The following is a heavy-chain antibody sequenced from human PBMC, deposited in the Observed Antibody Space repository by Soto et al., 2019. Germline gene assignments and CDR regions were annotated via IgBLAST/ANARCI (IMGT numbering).Heavy chain of an antibody. J-gene: IGHJ3*02. Sequence: QLHLVQSGAVVKKPGASVTVSCSASGYPVTAYYMHWVRQAPGRGLEWMGGINPATGAAKYTQTFQGRVTMTRDTSTSAGFMELGGLPSEDTAVFSCARGGGVGVAGSAAFDMWGQGTLVTVSS. CDR1: GYPVTAYY. V-gene: IGHV1-2*02. CDR2: INPATGAA. D-gene: IGHD3-3*01. CDR3: ARGGGVGVAGSAAFDM.